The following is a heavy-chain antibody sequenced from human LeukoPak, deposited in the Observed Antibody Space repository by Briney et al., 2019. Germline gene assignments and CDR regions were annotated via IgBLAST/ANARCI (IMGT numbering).Heavy chain of an antibody. CDR3: AKQVGATTPYFDY. CDR1: GFTFDDYA. Sequence: SGGSLRLSCAASGFTFDDYAMHWVRQAPGKGLEWVSGISWNSGSIGYADSVKGRFTISRDNAKNSLYLQMNSLRAEDTAVYYCAKQVGATTPYFDYWGQGTLVTVSS. V-gene: IGHV3-9*01. CDR2: ISWNSGSI. J-gene: IGHJ4*02. D-gene: IGHD1-26*01.